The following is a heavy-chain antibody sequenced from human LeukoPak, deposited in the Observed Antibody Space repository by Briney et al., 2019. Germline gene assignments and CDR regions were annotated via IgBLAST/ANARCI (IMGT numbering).Heavy chain of an antibody. J-gene: IGHJ4*02. D-gene: IGHD4-17*01. CDR1: GGSISSYY. CDR2: IYYSGTT. Sequence: PSETLSLTCTVSGGSISSYYWSWIRQPPGKGLECIGYIYYSGTTNYNPSLKSRVTISVDTSKNQFSLKLRSVTAADTAVYYCARGGDYLFYYWGQGTLVTVSS. CDR3: ARGGDYLFYY. V-gene: IGHV4-59*01.